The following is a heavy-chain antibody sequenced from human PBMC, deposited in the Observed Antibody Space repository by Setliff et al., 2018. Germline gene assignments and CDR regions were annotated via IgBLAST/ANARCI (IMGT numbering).Heavy chain of an antibody. CDR1: GGSISPYF. CDR3: VRDRTAYSYGLDV. D-gene: IGHD5-18*01. V-gene: IGHV4-59*01. J-gene: IGHJ6*02. Sequence: TLSLTCPVSGGSISPYFWSWIRQPPGKGLEWIGYIYHNGNTNFNPSLKTRVTMSVDPSKNQFALNLRSVTAADTAVYYCVRDRTAYSYGLDVWAQGTTVTVSS. CDR2: IYHNGNT.